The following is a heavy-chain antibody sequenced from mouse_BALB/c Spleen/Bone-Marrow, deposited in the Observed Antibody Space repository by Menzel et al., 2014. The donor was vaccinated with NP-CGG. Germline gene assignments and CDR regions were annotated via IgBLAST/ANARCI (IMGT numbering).Heavy chain of an antibody. V-gene: IGHV3-5*02. CDR2: IYYSGTI. J-gene: IGHJ2*01. D-gene: IGHD1-1*01. CDR1: GISITTGNYR. Sequence: EVKLMESGPGLVKPSQTVSLTCTVTGISITTGNYRWSWIRQFPGNKLEWIGYIYYSGTITYNPSLTSRTTITRDTSKNKFFREMNSLTAEDTATYYCARYLGAYFDYWGQGTTLTVSS. CDR3: ARYLGAYFDY.